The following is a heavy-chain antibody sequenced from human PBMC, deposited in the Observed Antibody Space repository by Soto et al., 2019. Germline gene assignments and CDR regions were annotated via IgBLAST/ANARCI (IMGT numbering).Heavy chain of an antibody. Sequence: GGSLRLSCAASGFCFSLYGLQWVRQGPGKGLEWVAVIWYDGSNKYYADSVKGRFTISRDNSKNTLYLQMNSLSAEDTALYYCARSTYTSCYHYGIDVWGQGTPVTVSS. CDR2: IWYDGSNK. J-gene: IGHJ6*02. CDR1: GFCFSLYG. V-gene: IGHV3-33*01. CDR3: ARSTYTSCYHYGIDV. D-gene: IGHD3-16*02.